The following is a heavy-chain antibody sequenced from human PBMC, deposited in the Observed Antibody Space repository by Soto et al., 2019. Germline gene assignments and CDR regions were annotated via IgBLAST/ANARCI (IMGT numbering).Heavy chain of an antibody. CDR1: GGSISSYY. CDR2: IYYSGST. J-gene: IGHJ5*02. CDR3: ARQYCSGGSCYLMDYNWFDP. V-gene: IGHV4-59*08. Sequence: SETLSLTCTVSGGSISSYYWSWIRQPPGKGLEWIGYIYYSGSTNYNPSLKSRVTISVDTSKNQFSLKLSSVTAADTAVYYCARQYCSGGSCYLMDYNWFDPWGQGTLVTVSS. D-gene: IGHD2-15*01.